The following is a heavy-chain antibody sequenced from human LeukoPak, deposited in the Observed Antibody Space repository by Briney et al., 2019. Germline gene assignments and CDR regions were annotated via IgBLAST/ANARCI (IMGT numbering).Heavy chain of an antibody. Sequence: PSETLSLTYTVSSASVSSYYWSWVRQPPGGGLEWIGYISNSGSPSYNPSFKSRVTFSADTSKNHLSLKLNSVTPADTAVYFCARGGAGPLRDWGQGTLVTVSS. J-gene: IGHJ4*02. D-gene: IGHD3-16*01. CDR2: ISNSGSP. V-gene: IGHV4-59*02. CDR3: ARGGAGPLRD. CDR1: SASVSSYY.